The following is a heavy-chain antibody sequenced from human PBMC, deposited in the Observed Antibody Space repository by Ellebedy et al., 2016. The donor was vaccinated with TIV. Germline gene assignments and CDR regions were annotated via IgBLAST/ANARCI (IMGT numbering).Heavy chain of an antibody. V-gene: IGHV3-23*01. CDR1: GFTFSSYA. CDR3: AKARLGVGFHFDY. D-gene: IGHD3-9*01. Sequence: GESLKISXAASGFTFSSYALSWVRQAPGKGLEWVSVISGSGGGTYYADSVKGRFTISRDNSKNTLYLQMNSLRAEDTAVYYCAKARLGVGFHFDYWGQGTLVTVSS. CDR2: ISGSGGGT. J-gene: IGHJ4*02.